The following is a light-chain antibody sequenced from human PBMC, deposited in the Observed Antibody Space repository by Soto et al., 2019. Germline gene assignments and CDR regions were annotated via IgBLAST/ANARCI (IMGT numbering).Light chain of an antibody. V-gene: IGKV3D-15*01. J-gene: IGKJ4*01. CDR1: QYVSTN. CDR3: QQRSSWPL. Sequence: ETVMTQFPATLSVSPGERATLSCRASQYVSTNLAWYQQQPGQPPRLLIYDISNRATGIPARFSGSGSETEFALTITSLQSEDFAVYYCQQRSSWPLFGGGTKVDIK. CDR2: DIS.